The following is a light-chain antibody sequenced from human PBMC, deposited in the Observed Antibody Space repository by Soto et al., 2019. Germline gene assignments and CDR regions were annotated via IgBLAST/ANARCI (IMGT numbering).Light chain of an antibody. CDR3: QHYGGPFT. CDR1: QSVNSSY. J-gene: IGKJ3*01. CDR2: AAY. Sequence: EIVVTKAPGTLSLSPGERATLSGRASQSVNSSYLAWYQQKPGQAPRLLISAAYSRASGIPGRFSGSGSGTDFTLTIRRLEPDDFAVYYCQHYGGPFTFGPGAKVHIK. V-gene: IGKV3-20*01.